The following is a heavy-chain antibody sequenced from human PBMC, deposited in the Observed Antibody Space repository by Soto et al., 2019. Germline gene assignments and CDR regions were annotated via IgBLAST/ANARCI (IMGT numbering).Heavy chain of an antibody. Sequence: EVQLLESGGGLVQPGGSLRLSCAASGFTFSSYAMSWVRQAPGKGLEWVSGISGSGGSTYYADSVKGRFTISRDNSKNSLYLHMSSLRAADTAVYYCAKDSTAYSSSYDFDYWGQGTLVTVSS. D-gene: IGHD6-6*01. CDR3: AKDSTAYSSSYDFDY. V-gene: IGHV3-23*01. J-gene: IGHJ4*02. CDR2: ISGSGGST. CDR1: GFTFSSYA.